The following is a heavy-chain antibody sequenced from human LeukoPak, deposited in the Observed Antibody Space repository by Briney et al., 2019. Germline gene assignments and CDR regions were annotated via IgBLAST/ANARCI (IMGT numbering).Heavy chain of an antibody. CDR3: ARHNHYDGSGYSHLDY. CDR1: GGSISGYY. CDR2: IYYSVNT. V-gene: IGHV4-59*08. D-gene: IGHD3-22*01. Sequence: PSETLSLTCTVSGGSISGYYWSWIRQPPGRGLEWIGYIYYSVNTNYNPSLKSRVTISFDTSKSQFSLRLSSVTAADTAVYYCARHNHYDGSGYSHLDYWGRGTLVTVSS. J-gene: IGHJ4*02.